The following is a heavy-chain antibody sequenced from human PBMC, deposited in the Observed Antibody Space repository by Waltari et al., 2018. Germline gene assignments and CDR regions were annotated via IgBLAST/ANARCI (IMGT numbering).Heavy chain of an antibody. Sequence: QVQLQESGPGLVKPSETLSLTCAVSGYSISSGYYWGWIRQPQGKGLEWIGSIYHSGSTYYNPSLKRLVTISVDTSKNQCSLKLSSVTAADAAVYYCARSMRAVNNGYFDYWGQGTLVTVSS. J-gene: IGHJ4*02. CDR2: IYHSGST. CDR1: GYSISSGYY. CDR3: ARSMRAVNNGYFDY. D-gene: IGHD4-17*01. V-gene: IGHV4-38-2*01.